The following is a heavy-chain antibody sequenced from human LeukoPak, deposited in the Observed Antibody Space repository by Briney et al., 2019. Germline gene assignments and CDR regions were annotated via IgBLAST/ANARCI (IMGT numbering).Heavy chain of an antibody. CDR1: GFTFSNAW. CDR2: ISPDGGEI. J-gene: IGHJ5*02. D-gene: IGHD3-10*01. Sequence: PGGSLRLSCAASGFTFSNAWMTWVRQAPGKGLEWVASISPDGGEIHYVDSVKGRFTISRDNAKNSLSLQMNSLRAEDTAVYYCARPLMYYYGSETYFWFDPWGQGTLVAVSS. V-gene: IGHV3-7*01. CDR3: ARPLMYYYGSETYFWFDP.